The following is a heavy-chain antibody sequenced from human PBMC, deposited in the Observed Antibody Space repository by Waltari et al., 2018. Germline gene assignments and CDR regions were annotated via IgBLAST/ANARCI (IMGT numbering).Heavy chain of an antibody. CDR1: GHTVTKLS. CDR2: LDAEDGET. D-gene: IGHD3-3*01. Sequence: QVQLVQSGAEAKKPGASVKVSCKISGHTVTKLSMHWVRQAPGIGLEWMGGLDAEDGETVHAQRFQGRVTMTEDTSTDTAYMELSSLRVEDTAVYYCAAVLYDFWTYFEYWGQGTLVTVSS. V-gene: IGHV1-24*01. J-gene: IGHJ4*01. CDR3: AAVLYDFWTYFEY.